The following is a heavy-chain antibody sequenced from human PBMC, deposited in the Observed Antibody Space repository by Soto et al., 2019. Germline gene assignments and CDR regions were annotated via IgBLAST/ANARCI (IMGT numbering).Heavy chain of an antibody. V-gene: IGHV3-74*01. CDR2: INSDESTT. J-gene: IGHJ4*02. Sequence: GGSLRLSCAASGFTFSIYWMDWVRQAPGKGLVWVSRINSDESTTSYTDSVKGRFTISRDNAKNTLYLQMNSLRAEDTAVYYCARDYVWGSYRYFDYWGQGALVTVSS. CDR3: ARDYVWGSYRYFDY. CDR1: GFTFSIYW. D-gene: IGHD3-16*02.